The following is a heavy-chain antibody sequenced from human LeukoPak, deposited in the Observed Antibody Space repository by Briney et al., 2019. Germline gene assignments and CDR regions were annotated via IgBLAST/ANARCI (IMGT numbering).Heavy chain of an antibody. CDR2: INYSGSI. J-gene: IGHJ4*02. Sequence: SETLSLTCTVSGASISSYYWCWIRQPPGKGLEWIGYINYSGSINYNPSLKSRVTISVDTSKNQFSLKLSSVTAADTAVYYCARSGYDDPFYFDYWGQGTLVTVSS. V-gene: IGHV4-59*01. D-gene: IGHD5-12*01. CDR3: ARSGYDDPFYFDY. CDR1: GASISSYY.